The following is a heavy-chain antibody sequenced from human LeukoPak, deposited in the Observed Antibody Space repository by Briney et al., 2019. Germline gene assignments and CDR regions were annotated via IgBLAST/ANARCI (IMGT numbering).Heavy chain of an antibody. V-gene: IGHV3-64*01. CDR1: GFTFSSYA. CDR3: ARGESEYSSSAGDY. J-gene: IGHJ4*02. CDR2: ISSNGGNT. D-gene: IGHD6-6*01. Sequence: GGSLRHSCAASGFTFSSYAMHWVRQVPGKGLEYVSAISSNGGNTYYANSVKGRFTISRDNSKNTLYLQMGSLRGEDMAVYYCARGESEYSSSAGDYWGQGTLVTVSS.